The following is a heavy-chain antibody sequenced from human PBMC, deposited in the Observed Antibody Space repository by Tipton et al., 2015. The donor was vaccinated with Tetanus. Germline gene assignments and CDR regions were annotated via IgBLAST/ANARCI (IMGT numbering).Heavy chain of an antibody. CDR2: ILPSGST. CDR3: ARGSKGSTAWFPDHYGMDV. D-gene: IGHD6-19*01. Sequence: TLSLTCSVSGGSLRSGDYQWNWIRQPPGKGLEWLAKILPSGSTNSNPSLKSRVTISVDPSKNRVSLKLNSVTAADTAVYYCARGSKGSTAWFPDHYGMDVWGQGTTVTVSS. V-gene: IGHV4-61*08. J-gene: IGHJ6*02. CDR1: GGSLRSGDYQ.